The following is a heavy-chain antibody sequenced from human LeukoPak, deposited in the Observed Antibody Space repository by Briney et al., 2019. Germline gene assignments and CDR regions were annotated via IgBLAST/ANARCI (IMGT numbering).Heavy chain of an antibody. Sequence: SEPLSLICTVSGGSLRRSSYYWGWIRQPPGKGLEWFGSIYYSGSTYYSPSFKRRVSISVDTSKNQFSLKLRSVTAADTAVYYCARLDKGSYRYDRLYYFDYWGQGTLVTVSS. J-gene: IGHJ4*02. CDR2: IYYSGST. D-gene: IGHD3-16*02. CDR3: ARLDKGSYRYDRLYYFDY. V-gene: IGHV4-39*01. CDR1: GGSLRRSSYY.